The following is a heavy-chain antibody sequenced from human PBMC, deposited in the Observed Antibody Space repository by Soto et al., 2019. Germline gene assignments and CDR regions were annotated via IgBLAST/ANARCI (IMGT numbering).Heavy chain of an antibody. CDR1: GGTFSSYA. Sequence: QVQLVQSGAEVKKPGSSVKVSCKASGGTFSSYAIRWLRQAPGQGLEGMGGIIPIFGTANYAQKLQGRVTITADKYTSTAYMELRSLRSEDTAVYYCARGIAVARDVWGQGTTVTVSS. J-gene: IGHJ6*02. CDR2: IIPIFGTA. D-gene: IGHD6-19*01. CDR3: ARGIAVARDV. V-gene: IGHV1-69*06.